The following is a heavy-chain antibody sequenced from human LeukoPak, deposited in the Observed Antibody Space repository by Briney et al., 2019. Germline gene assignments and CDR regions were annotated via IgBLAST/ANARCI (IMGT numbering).Heavy chain of an antibody. CDR2: IYYSGST. CDR3: ARQLSPPHYYYGSGSYRYYYMDV. CDR1: GGSTSSSSYY. V-gene: IGHV4-39*01. D-gene: IGHD3-10*01. Sequence: SETLSLTCTVSGGSTSSSSYYWGWIRQPPGTGLEWIGSIYYSGSTYYNPSLKSRVTISVDTSKNQFSLKLSSVTAADTAVYYCARQLSPPHYYYGSGSYRYYYMDVWGKGTTVTISS. J-gene: IGHJ6*03.